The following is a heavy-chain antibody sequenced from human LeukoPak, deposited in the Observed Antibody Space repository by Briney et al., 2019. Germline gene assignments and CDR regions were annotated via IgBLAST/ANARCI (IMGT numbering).Heavy chain of an antibody. Sequence: ASVKVSCKASGYTFTSYGISWVRQAPGQGLEWMGWISAYNGNTNYAQKLQGRVTMTTDTSTSTAYMELRGLRSDDAAVYYCARGTRRDYYGSGSPDYWGQGTLVTVSS. D-gene: IGHD3-10*01. CDR3: ARGTRRDYYGSGSPDY. J-gene: IGHJ4*02. CDR2: ISAYNGNT. V-gene: IGHV1-18*01. CDR1: GYTFTSYG.